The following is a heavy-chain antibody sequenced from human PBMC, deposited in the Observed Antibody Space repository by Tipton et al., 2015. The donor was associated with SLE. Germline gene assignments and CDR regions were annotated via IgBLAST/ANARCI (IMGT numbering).Heavy chain of an antibody. CDR1: GASFSGYY. Sequence: TLSLTCAVYGASFSGYYWSWIRQPPGKGLEWIGEINHSGGTNYNPSLKSRVTVSVDTSKNQFSLKLSSVTAADTAVYYCGRHKTATRAFDFWGQGTLVTVSS. V-gene: IGHV4-34*01. J-gene: IGHJ3*01. D-gene: IGHD1-1*01. CDR2: INHSGGT. CDR3: GRHKTATRAFDF.